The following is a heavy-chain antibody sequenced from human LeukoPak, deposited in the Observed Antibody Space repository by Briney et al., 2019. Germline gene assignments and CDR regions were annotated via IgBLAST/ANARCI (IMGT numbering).Heavy chain of an antibody. CDR1: GGSISSSSYY. Sequence: SETLSLICSVSGGSISSSSYYWGWIRQPPGKGLEWIGSIYYSGSTYYNPSLRSRVTISVDTSKNQFSLRLSSVTAADTSVYYCARRVGRGYSYGPNYYFDYWGQGTLVTVSS. CDR2: IYYSGST. J-gene: IGHJ4*02. CDR3: ARRVGRGYSYGPNYYFDY. D-gene: IGHD5-18*01. V-gene: IGHV4-39*01.